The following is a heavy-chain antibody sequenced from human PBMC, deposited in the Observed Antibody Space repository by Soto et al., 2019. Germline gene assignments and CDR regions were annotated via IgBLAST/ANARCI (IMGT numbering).Heavy chain of an antibody. CDR1: GGSISSGDYY. CDR2: IYYSGST. J-gene: IGHJ5*02. Sequence: SETLSLTCTVSGGSISSGDYYWSWIRQPPGKGLEWIGYIYYSGSTYYNPSLKSRVTLSVDTSKNQFSLKLSSVTAADTAVYYCARGLSAAIESGFWFDPWGQGTLVTVSS. D-gene: IGHD2-2*01. CDR3: ARGLSAAIESGFWFDP. V-gene: IGHV4-30-4*01.